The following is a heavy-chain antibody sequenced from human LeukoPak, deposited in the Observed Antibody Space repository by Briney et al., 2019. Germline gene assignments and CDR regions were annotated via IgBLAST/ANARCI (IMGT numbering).Heavy chain of an antibody. Sequence: PAKVSCKASGYTFTSYGLSWVRTAPGQGLEWMGWISAYNGNTNYAQKLQGRVTMTTDTSTSTAYMELRSLRSDDTAVYYCARDKGNWFDPWGQGTLVTVSS. J-gene: IGHJ5*02. CDR1: GYTFTSYG. CDR2: ISAYNGNT. CDR3: ARDKGNWFDP. V-gene: IGHV1-18*01.